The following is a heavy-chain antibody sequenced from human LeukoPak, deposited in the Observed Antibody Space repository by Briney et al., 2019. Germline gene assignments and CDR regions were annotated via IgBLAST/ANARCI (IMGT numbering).Heavy chain of an antibody. CDR1: GFTFSSYA. J-gene: IGHJ3*02. D-gene: IGHD4-23*01. CDR3: AKVRATVVTHDAFDI. Sequence: GGSLRLSCAASGFTFSSYATSWVRQAPGKGLEWDSAISGSGGSTYYADSVKGRFTISRDNSKNTLYLQMNSLRAEDTAVYYCAKVRATVVTHDAFDIWGQGTMVTVSS. CDR2: ISGSGGST. V-gene: IGHV3-23*01.